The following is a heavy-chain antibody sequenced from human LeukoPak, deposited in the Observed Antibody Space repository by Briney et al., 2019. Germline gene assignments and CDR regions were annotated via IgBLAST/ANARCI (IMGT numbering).Heavy chain of an antibody. V-gene: IGHV3-74*01. Sequence: PGGSLRLSCAASGFTFTSYWMHWVRQAPEKGLVWVSRISGDGSSTNYADSVKGRFTISRDNAKNTLYLQMNSLRAEDTAVYYCAKDLYSSSSGGRYYYYGMDVWGQGTTVTVSS. CDR1: GFTFTSYW. J-gene: IGHJ6*02. CDR2: ISGDGSST. D-gene: IGHD6-6*01. CDR3: AKDLYSSSSGGRYYYYGMDV.